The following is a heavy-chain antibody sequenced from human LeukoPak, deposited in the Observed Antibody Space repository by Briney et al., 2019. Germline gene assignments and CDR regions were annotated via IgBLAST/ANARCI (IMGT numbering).Heavy chain of an antibody. CDR2: INPSGGST. D-gene: IGHD6-13*01. V-gene: IGHV1-46*01. J-gene: IGHJ4*02. CDR1: GYTFISHY. Sequence: ASVKVSCKASGYTFISHYMHWVRQAPGQGLEWMGIINPSGGSTSYAQKFQGRVTMTRDMPTSTVYMELSSLRSEDTAVYYCARDSINWFYFDYWGQGTLVTVSS. CDR3: ARDSINWFYFDY.